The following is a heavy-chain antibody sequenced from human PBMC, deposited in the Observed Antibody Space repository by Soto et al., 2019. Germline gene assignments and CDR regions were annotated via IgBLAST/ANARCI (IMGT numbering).Heavy chain of an antibody. J-gene: IGHJ5*02. D-gene: IGHD3-9*01. CDR3: ARGRGSGAASISWFDP. V-gene: IGHV6-1*01. CDR2: TYYRSKWYN. Sequence: QSQTLSLTCAISGDSVSSNSAAWNWIRQSPSRGLEWLGRTYYRSKWYNDYAISVKSRITINPDTSKNQFSLQLNSVTPEDMAVYYCARGRGSGAASISWFDPWGQGTLVTVSS. CDR1: GDSVSSNSAA.